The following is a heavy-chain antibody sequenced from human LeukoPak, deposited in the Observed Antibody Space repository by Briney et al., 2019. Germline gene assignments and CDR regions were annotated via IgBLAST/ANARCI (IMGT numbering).Heavy chain of an antibody. J-gene: IGHJ4*02. CDR1: GGSISSYY. CDR3: ARGPYYDILTGVFDY. V-gene: IGHV4-59*01. D-gene: IGHD3-9*01. CDR2: IYYSGST. Sequence: PSETLSLTCTVSGGSISSYYWSWIRQPPGKGLEWIGYIYYSGSTNYNPSLKSRVTISVDTSKNQFSLKLSSVTAADTAVYYCARGPYYDILTGVFDYWGQGTLVTVSS.